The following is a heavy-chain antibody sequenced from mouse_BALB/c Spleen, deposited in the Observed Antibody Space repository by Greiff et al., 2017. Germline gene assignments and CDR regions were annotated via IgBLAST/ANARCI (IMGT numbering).Heavy chain of an antibody. Sequence: EVKGVESGGGLVQPGGSRKLSCAASGFTFSSFGMHWVRQAPEKGLEWVAYISSGISTIYYADTVKGRFTISRDNPKNTLFLQMTSLRSEDTAMYYCARGELGSCGDSYAIDYWGQGTSVTVSS. J-gene: IGHJ4*01. CDR2: ISSGISTI. CDR3: ARGELGSCGDSYAIDY. D-gene: IGHD1-1*02. V-gene: IGHV5-17*02. CDR1: GFTFSSFG.